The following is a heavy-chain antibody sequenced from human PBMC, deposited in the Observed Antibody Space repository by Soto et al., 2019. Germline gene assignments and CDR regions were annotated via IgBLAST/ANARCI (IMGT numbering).Heavy chain of an antibody. D-gene: IGHD2-21*02. CDR3: ARATKGQRIHIVPVTVYTWLET. CDR1: VVSLTVYY. V-gene: IGHV4-34*01. Sequence: SATXSLTCAVYVVSLTVYYFTWIRHPPGKGLELVGEINHSGTTNYNPSLKSRVTISADPSENQFSLKMTSLSAADTAVYYCARATKGQRIHIVPVTVYTWLETWGQGTLVTVSS. J-gene: IGHJ5*02. CDR2: INHSGTT.